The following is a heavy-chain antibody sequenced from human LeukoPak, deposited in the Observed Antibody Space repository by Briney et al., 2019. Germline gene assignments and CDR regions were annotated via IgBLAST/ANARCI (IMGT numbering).Heavy chain of an antibody. CDR1: GFTFSSYG. CDR2: IRYDGSNK. V-gene: IGHV3-30*02. J-gene: IGHJ6*02. D-gene: IGHD3-10*01. Sequence: GGSLRLSCAASGFTFSSYGMHWVRQAPGKGLEWVAFIRYDGSNKYYADSVKGRFTISRDNSKNTLYLQMNSLRAEDTAVYYCARGSGAYYSGMDVWGQGTTVTVSS. CDR3: ARGSGAYYSGMDV.